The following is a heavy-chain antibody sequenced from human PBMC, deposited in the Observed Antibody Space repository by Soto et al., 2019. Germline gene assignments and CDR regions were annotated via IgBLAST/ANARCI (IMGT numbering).Heavy chain of an antibody. CDR3: ARGLRIIMVRGVPNILDY. D-gene: IGHD3-10*01. CDR1: GGSFSGYY. V-gene: IGHV4-34*01. J-gene: IGHJ4*02. CDR2: INHSGST. Sequence: QVQLQQWGAGLLKPSETLSLTCAVYGGSFSGYYWSWIRQPPGKGLKWIGEINHSGSTNYNPSLKSRVTISGDTSKNQCSLKLSSVTAADPAVYYWARGLRIIMVRGVPNILDYWGQGTMVTVSS.